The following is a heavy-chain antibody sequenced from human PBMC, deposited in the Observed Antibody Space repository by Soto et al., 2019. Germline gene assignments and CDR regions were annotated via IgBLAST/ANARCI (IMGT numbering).Heavy chain of an antibody. CDR1: GFTFSDRY. Sequence: GSLRLSCSASGFTFSDRYMDLVLQAPGKGLEWVGRTKNKANSYTTEYAASVKGRFTISRDYSRDSVYLQMNSPKTDDTAVYYCTIEGAYPGPDFDYWGQGTLVTVS. CDR2: TKNKANSYTT. J-gene: IGHJ4*02. CDR3: TIEGAYPGPDFDY. D-gene: IGHD3-16*01. V-gene: IGHV3-72*01.